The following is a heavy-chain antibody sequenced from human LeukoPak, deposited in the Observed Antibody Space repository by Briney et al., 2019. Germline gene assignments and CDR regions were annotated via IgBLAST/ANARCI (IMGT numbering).Heavy chain of an antibody. CDR2: IIPILGIA. CDR3: ARDDISGYDYGDYARGY. CDR1: GGTFSSYT. D-gene: IGHD4-17*01. J-gene: IGHJ4*02. Sequence: ASVKVSCKASGGTFSSYTISWVRQAPGQGLEWMGRIIPILGIANYAQKFQGRVTITADKSTSTASMELSSLRSEDTAVYYCARDDISGYDYGDYARGYWGQGTLVTVSS. V-gene: IGHV1-69*04.